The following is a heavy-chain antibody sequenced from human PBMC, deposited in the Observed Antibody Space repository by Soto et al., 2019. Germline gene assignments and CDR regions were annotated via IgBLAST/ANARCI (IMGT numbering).Heavy chain of an antibody. D-gene: IGHD3-3*01. J-gene: IGHJ3*02. CDR2: INHSGST. CDR3: ARRAPRVTIFGVGTRDAFDI. V-gene: IGHV4-34*01. Sequence: QVQLQQCGAGLLKPSETLSLTCAVYGGSFRGYYWSWIRQPPGKGLEWIGEINHSGSTNYNPSLTSRVPISVDTSKNQFSPELSSVTAADTAVYYCARRAPRVTIFGVGTRDAFDIWGKGKMVTVAS. CDR1: GGSFRGYY.